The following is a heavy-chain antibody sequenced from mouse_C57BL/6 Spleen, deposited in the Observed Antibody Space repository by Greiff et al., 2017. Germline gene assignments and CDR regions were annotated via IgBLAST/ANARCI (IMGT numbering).Heavy chain of an antibody. V-gene: IGHV3-6*01. CDR1: GYSITSGYY. J-gene: IGHJ2*01. D-gene: IGHD2-1*01. Sequence: DVKLQESGPGLVKPSQSLSLTCSVTGYSITSGYYWNWIRQFPGNKLEWMGYISYDGSNNYNPSLKNRISITRDTSKNQFFLKLNSVTTEDTATYYCARDGKMPFDYWGQGTTLTVSS. CDR3: ARDGKMPFDY. CDR2: ISYDGSN.